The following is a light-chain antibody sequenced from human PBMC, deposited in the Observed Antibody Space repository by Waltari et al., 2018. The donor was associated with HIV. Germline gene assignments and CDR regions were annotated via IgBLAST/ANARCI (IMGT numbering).Light chain of an antibody. CDR3: QHFSAYSPWT. CDR1: QSVSSW. CDR2: KAS. J-gene: IGKJ1*01. V-gene: IGKV1-5*03. Sequence: DIQMTQSPSTLSASVGDRVTITSRASQSVSSWLAWFQQKPGKAPKLLIYKASTVESGVPSRFSGSGSGTEFTLTINNLQPDDFATYYCQHFSAYSPWTFGQGTKVEV.